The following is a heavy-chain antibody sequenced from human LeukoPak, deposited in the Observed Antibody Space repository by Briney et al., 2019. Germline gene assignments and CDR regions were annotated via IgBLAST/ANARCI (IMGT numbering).Heavy chain of an antibody. CDR1: GYTFTGYY. Sequence: ASVKVSCKASGYTFTGYYMHWVRQAPGQGLEWMGWISAYNGNTNYAQKLQGRVTMTTDTSTSTAYMELRSLRSDDTAVYYCARVDRIAAAGKSADPLYGMDVWGQGTTVTVSS. D-gene: IGHD6-13*01. J-gene: IGHJ6*02. CDR3: ARVDRIAAAGKSADPLYGMDV. V-gene: IGHV1-18*04. CDR2: ISAYNGNT.